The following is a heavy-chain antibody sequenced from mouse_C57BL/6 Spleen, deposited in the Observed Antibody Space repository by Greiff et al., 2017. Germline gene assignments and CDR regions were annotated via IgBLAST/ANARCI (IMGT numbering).Heavy chain of an antibody. CDR1: GFTFNTYA. Sequence: EVQLVESGGGLVQPKGSLKLSCAASGFTFNTYAMHWVRQAPGKGLEWVGRIRSKSSNYATYYAYSVKDRFTISRDDSQSMLYLQKNNLKTEDAAMYYCVREITTVEEDDFDGWGQGTTLTVSS. D-gene: IGHD1-1*01. CDR2: IRSKSSNYAT. J-gene: IGHJ2*01. V-gene: IGHV10-3*01. CDR3: VREITTVEEDDFDG.